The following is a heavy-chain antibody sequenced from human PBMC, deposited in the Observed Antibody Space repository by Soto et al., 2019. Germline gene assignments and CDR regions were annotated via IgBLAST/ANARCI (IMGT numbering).Heavy chain of an antibody. J-gene: IGHJ5*02. CDR1: GSFSGYA. V-gene: IGHV1-69*12. D-gene: IGHD4-17*01. CDR2: IIPIFGMV. Sequence: QVQLVQSGAEVVEPGSSVKVSCQASGSFSGYAFSWVRQAPGQGLEWLGGIIPIFGMVNYAQKIQGRVTITADESTSKVYMELNSLGTEDTAVYYCARSEVTDYGDYFSFDPWGQGTLVVVSS. CDR3: ARSEVTDYGDYFSFDP.